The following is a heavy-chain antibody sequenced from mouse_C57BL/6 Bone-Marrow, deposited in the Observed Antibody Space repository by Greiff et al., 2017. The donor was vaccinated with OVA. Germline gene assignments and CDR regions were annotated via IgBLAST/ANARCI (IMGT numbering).Heavy chain of an antibody. J-gene: IGHJ2*01. Sequence: EVNVVESGGDLVKPGGSLKLSCAASGFTFSSYGMSWVRQTPDKRLEWVATISSGGSYTYYPDSVKGRFTISRDNAKNTLYLQMSRLKSEDTAMYYGARHGDYGSFFDYGGQGTTLTVSS. CDR2: ISSGGSYT. CDR3: ARHGDYGSFFDY. D-gene: IGHD1-1*01. V-gene: IGHV5-6*01. CDR1: GFTFSSYG.